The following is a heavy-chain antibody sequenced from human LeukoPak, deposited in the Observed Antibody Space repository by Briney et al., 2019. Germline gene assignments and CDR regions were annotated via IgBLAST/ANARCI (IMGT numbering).Heavy chain of an antibody. CDR1: GFTFGDYA. D-gene: IGHD6-19*01. CDR2: IRSKAYGGTT. Sequence: GGSLRLSCKGSGFTFGDYAVSWVRQAPGQGLEWVGFIRSKAYGGTTEYAASVKGRFTISRDDSKSIAYLQMSSLKTEDTAVYYCTRAGSSGWYECDYWGQRTLVTVSS. J-gene: IGHJ4*02. V-gene: IGHV3-49*04. CDR3: TRAGSSGWYECDY.